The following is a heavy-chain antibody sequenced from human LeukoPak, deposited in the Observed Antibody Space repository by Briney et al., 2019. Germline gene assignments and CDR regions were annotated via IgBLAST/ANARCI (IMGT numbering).Heavy chain of an antibody. D-gene: IGHD3-10*01. CDR1: GITFSNYN. V-gene: IGHV3-21*01. J-gene: IGHJ4*02. CDR3: ARGVRGNFDY. Sequence: NPGGSLRLSCAAPGITFSNYNMNWVRQAPGKGLEWISSITSSSSYTFYADSVKGRFTISRDNAKNSLYLQMNSLRVEDTAVYYCARGVRGNFDYWGQGTLVTVSS. CDR2: ITSSSSYT.